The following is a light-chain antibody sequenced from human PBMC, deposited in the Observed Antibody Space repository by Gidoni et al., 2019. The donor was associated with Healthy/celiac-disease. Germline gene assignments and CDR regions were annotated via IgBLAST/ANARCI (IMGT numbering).Light chain of an antibody. Sequence: IGLTQAPATRSLSPGESATLSCRARQSVSSYLAWYQQKTGQAPRLLIYDASNRATGIPARFSGSGSWTFVPPTISSLDPEDFAVYYCQQRSNWPLTFGGGTKVEIK. V-gene: IGKV3-11*01. CDR1: QSVSSY. CDR2: DAS. CDR3: QQRSNWPLT. J-gene: IGKJ4*01.